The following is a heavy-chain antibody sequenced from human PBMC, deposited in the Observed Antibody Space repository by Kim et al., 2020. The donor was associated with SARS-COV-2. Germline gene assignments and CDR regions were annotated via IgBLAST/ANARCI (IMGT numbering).Heavy chain of an antibody. Sequence: GGSLRLSCAASGFTFSDYYMSWIRQAPGKGLEWVSYISSSGSTIYYADSVKGRFTISRDNAKNSLYLQMNSLRAEDTAVYYCAREWYCSSTSCYGHGLDYWGQGTLVTVSS. V-gene: IGHV3-11*01. CDR1: GFTFSDYY. CDR2: ISSSGSTI. D-gene: IGHD2-2*01. J-gene: IGHJ4*02. CDR3: AREWYCSSTSCYGHGLDY.